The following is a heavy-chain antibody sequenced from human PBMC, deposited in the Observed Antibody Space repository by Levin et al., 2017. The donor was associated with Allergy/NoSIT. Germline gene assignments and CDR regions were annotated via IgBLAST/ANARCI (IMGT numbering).Heavy chain of an antibody. CDR1: GFTFSSYS. V-gene: IGHV3-21*01. CDR3: ARGGQGWYSSGWYVSDAFDI. Sequence: PGESLKISCAASGFTFSSYSMNWVRQAPGKGLEWVSSISSSSSYIYYADSVKGRFTISRDNAKNSLYLQMNSLRAEDTAVYYCARGGQGWYSSGWYVSDAFDIWGQGTMVTVSS. D-gene: IGHD6-19*01. J-gene: IGHJ3*02. CDR2: ISSSSSYI.